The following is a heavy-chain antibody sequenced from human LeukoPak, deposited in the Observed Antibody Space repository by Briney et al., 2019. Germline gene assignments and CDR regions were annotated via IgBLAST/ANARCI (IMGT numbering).Heavy chain of an antibody. J-gene: IGHJ5*02. CDR2: IYFTGST. CDR1: GDSISSTSNY. D-gene: IGHD2-8*01. CDR3: ARSLYCSHDRCYTPSWFDP. Sequence: PSDALTLPCTVSGDSISSTSNYWHWIRQPPGEGLGWIGNIYFTGSTCYCSSPKSRVTISVDRSKNPFSLQLSSVTAADTAVYYVARSLYCSHDRCYTPSWFDPWGQGTLVTVSS. V-gene: IGHV4-39*02.